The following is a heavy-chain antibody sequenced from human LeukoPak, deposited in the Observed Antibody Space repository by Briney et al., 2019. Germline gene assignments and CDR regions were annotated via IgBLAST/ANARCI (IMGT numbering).Heavy chain of an antibody. CDR2: IIPIFGTA. V-gene: IGHV1-69*05. Sequence: SVKVSCKASGGTFSSYAISWVRQAPGQGLEWMGRIIPIFGTANYAQKFQGRVTITTDESTSTACMELSSLRSEDTAVYYCARGSIAVATFDYWGQGTLVTVSS. CDR1: GGTFSSYA. CDR3: ARGSIAVATFDY. J-gene: IGHJ4*02. D-gene: IGHD6-19*01.